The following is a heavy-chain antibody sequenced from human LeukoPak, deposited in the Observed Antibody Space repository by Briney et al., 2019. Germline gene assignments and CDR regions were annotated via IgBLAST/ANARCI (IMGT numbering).Heavy chain of an antibody. Sequence: PPETLSLTCTVSGGSLTSSNYYWGWIRHSPGKGLEWIGSICYSGSTYYNPSLKSRVTISVDTSKTQFSLKRSAVTAADTAVCYCARRRIVATIDYWGQGTLVTVSS. CDR1: GGSLTSSNYY. CDR2: ICYSGST. CDR3: ARRRIVATIDY. D-gene: IGHD5-12*01. V-gene: IGHV4-39*01. J-gene: IGHJ4*02.